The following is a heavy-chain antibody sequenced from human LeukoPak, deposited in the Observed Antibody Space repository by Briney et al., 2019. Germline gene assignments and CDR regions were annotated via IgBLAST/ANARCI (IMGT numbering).Heavy chain of an antibody. CDR1: GFTFSSYA. J-gene: IGHJ5*02. D-gene: IGHD5-18*01. CDR3: AKRPVIRGYSYTPENWFDP. CDR2: ISGSGGST. V-gene: IGHV3-23*01. Sequence: GGSLRLSCAASGFTFSSYAMSWVRQAPGKGLEWVSAISGSGGSTYYADSVKGRFTISRDNSKNTLYLQMNSLRAEDTAVYYCAKRPVIRGYSYTPENWFDPWGQGTLVTVSS.